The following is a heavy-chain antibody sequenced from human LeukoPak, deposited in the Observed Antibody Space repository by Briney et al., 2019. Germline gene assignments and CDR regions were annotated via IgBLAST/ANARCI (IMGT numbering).Heavy chain of an antibody. Sequence: PSQTLSLTCAVSGGSISSDIYSWSWIRQPPGKGLEWIGYIYHSGSTYYNLSLKGRVTISVDRSKNQFSLKLSSVTAADTAVYYCAGGDCSSTSCFNWFDPWGQGTLVTVSS. J-gene: IGHJ5*02. CDR3: AGGDCSSTSCFNWFDP. V-gene: IGHV4-30-2*01. CDR1: GGSISSDIYS. CDR2: IYHSGST. D-gene: IGHD2-2*01.